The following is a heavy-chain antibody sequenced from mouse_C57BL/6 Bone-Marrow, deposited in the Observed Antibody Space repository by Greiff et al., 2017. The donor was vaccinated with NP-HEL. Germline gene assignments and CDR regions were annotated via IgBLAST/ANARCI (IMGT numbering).Heavy chain of an antibody. D-gene: IGHD2-5*01. CDR2: IRSKSNNYAT. V-gene: IGHV10-1*01. J-gene: IGHJ2*01. CDR3: VRHGDSNYGFDY. CDR1: GFSFNTYA. Sequence: EVHLVESGGGLVQPKGSLKLSCAASGFSFNTYAMNWVRQAPGKGLEWVARIRSKSNNYATYYADSVKDRFTISRDDSESMLYLQMNNLKTEDTAMYYCVRHGDSNYGFDYWGQGTTLTVSS.